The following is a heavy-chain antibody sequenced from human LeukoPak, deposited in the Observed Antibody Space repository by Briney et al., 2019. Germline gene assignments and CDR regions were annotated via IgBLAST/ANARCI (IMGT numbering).Heavy chain of an antibody. Sequence: GASVKVSCKASGYTFTGYYMHWVRQAPGQGLEWMGWINPNSGGTNYAQKFQGRVTMTRDTSISTAYMELSRLRSDDTAVYYCARKCSSTSCSPFYYYYYMDVWGKGTTVTVSS. CDR3: ARKCSSTSCSPFYYYYYMDV. CDR2: INPNSGGT. CDR1: GYTFTGYY. J-gene: IGHJ6*03. V-gene: IGHV1-2*02. D-gene: IGHD2-2*01.